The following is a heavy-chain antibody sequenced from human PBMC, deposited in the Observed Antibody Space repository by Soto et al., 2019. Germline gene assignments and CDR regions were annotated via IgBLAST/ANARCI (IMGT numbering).Heavy chain of an antibody. J-gene: IGHJ6*02. CDR2: IIPIFGTA. CDR3: ARDRFSGDFDSITYGMDV. D-gene: IGHD3-9*01. Sequence: GASVKVSCKASGGTFSSYAIGWVRQAPGQGLEWMGGIIPIFGTANYAQKFQGRVTITADESTSTAYMELSSLRSEDTAVYYCARDRFSGDFDSITYGMDVWGQGTTVTVSS. CDR1: GGTFSSYA. V-gene: IGHV1-69*13.